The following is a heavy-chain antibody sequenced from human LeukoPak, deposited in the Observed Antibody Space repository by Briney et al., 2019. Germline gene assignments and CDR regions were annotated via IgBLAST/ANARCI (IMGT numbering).Heavy chain of an antibody. D-gene: IGHD3-22*01. CDR1: GGSISSSSYY. V-gene: IGHV4-39*01. Sequence: SETLSLTCTVSGGSISSSSYYWGWIRQPPGKGLEWIGSIYYTGITYYNPSLKSRVTISVDTSKNQFALKLSSVTAADTAVYYCARQEGRYYDTWGQGTLVSVS. CDR2: IYYTGIT. J-gene: IGHJ4*02. CDR3: ARQEGRYYDT.